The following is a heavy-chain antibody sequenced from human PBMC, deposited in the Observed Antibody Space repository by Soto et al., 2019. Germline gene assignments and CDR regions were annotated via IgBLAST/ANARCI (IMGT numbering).Heavy chain of an antibody. D-gene: IGHD2-21*02. Sequence: QVQLVQSGAEVKKPGASVKVSCKASGYTFTGYYMHWVRQAPGQGLEWMGWINPNSGGTNYAQKFQGWVTMTRDTSISTAYMALSRLRSDDTAVYYCARVSCGGDCYSYFQHWGQGTLVTVSS. CDR1: GYTFTGYY. J-gene: IGHJ1*01. CDR3: ARVSCGGDCYSYFQH. CDR2: INPNSGGT. V-gene: IGHV1-2*04.